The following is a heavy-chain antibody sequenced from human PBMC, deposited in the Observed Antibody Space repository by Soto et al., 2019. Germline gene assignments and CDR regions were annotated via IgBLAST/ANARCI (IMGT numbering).Heavy chain of an antibody. V-gene: IGHV1-18*01. J-gene: IGHJ3*02. D-gene: IGHD3-3*01. CDR3: ARGRRGYDLWRGYYDDSFDI. CDR1: GYTFTSYG. Sequence: QVQLVQYGAEVKKPGASVKVSCKASGYTFTSYGISWVRQAPGQGLVWMGWISAYNGNTNYAQKLQGRVTMTTDTSTSTAYMELRSLRSDDTAVYYCARGRRGYDLWRGYYDDSFDILGQGTIVTVSS. CDR2: ISAYNGNT.